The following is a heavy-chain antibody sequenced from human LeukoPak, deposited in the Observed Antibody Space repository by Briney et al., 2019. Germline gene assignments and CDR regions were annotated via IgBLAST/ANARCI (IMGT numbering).Heavy chain of an antibody. CDR1: GYTFTCYG. CDR3: ARTPRGLPSFNWFDP. Sequence: ASVKVTCKASGYTFTCYGINWVRHAPGQGLEWVGWISPYKGNTNSAQKLQGRVTMTTDTSTTTAYMELRSLRSDDTAVYYCARTPRGLPSFNWFDPWGQGTLVTVSS. CDR2: ISPYKGNT. V-gene: IGHV1-18*01. D-gene: IGHD6-25*01. J-gene: IGHJ5*02.